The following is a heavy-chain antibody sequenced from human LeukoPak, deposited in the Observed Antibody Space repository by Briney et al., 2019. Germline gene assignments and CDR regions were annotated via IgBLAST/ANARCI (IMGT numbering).Heavy chain of an antibody. Sequence: SETLSLTCTVSGGSISSYYWSWIRQPPGKGLEWIGYIYYSGGTNYSPSLKSRVTISVDTSKNQFSLKLSSVTAADTAVYYCARHIYSSDAFDIWGQGTMVTVSS. CDR1: GGSISSYY. CDR3: ARHIYSSDAFDI. D-gene: IGHD5-18*01. J-gene: IGHJ3*02. CDR2: IYYSGGT. V-gene: IGHV4-59*08.